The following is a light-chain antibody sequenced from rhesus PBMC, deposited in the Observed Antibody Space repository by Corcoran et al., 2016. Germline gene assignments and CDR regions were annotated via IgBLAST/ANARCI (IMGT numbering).Light chain of an antibody. Sequence: DIQMSQSPSSLSTSVGDRVTITCRASQGISSYLNWYQQKPGKAPKLLIYYANSLASGVPSMLSGSGSGTDYTLTISSLQPEDFATYYCQQGVSTPYSFGQGTKVEIK. CDR3: QQGVSTPYS. CDR2: YAN. V-gene: IGKV1-32*02. J-gene: IGKJ2*01. CDR1: QGISSY.